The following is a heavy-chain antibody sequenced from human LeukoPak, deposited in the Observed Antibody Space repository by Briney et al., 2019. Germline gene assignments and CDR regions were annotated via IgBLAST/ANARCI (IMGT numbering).Heavy chain of an antibody. Sequence: SQTLSLTCTVSGGSISSGGYYWSWIRQHPGKGLEWIGYIYYSGGTYYNPSLKSRVTISVDTSKNQFSLKLSSVTAADTAVYYCARGITMIRGNNWFDPWGQGTLVTVSS. CDR3: ARGITMIRGNNWFDP. J-gene: IGHJ5*02. CDR2: IYYSGGT. D-gene: IGHD3-22*01. V-gene: IGHV4-31*03. CDR1: GGSISSGGYY.